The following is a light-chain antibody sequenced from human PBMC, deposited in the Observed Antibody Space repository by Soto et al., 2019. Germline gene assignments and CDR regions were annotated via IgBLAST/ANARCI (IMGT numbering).Light chain of an antibody. Sequence: SYELTQPPSVSVAPGQTARIICGGNNIGSKSVHWYQQKAGQAPEVVVFHDSDRPSGVPDRFSGSKSGNTASLTVSGLQAEDEADYYCSSYGGYNNVIFGGGTKLTVL. CDR3: SSYGGYNNVI. CDR2: HDS. V-gene: IGLV3-21*02. CDR1: NIGSKS. J-gene: IGLJ2*01.